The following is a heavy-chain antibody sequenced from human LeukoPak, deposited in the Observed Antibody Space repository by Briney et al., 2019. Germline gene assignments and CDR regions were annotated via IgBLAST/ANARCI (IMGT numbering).Heavy chain of an antibody. CDR3: ARGWAAIPD. D-gene: IGHD2-15*01. Sequence: PGGSLRLSCAASGLNFSIHWMTWVRQAPGKGLEWVANIPDDGSETNYVDSVKGRFIISRDNAKNSLSLQMSSLREEDTALYYCARGWAAIPDWGQGTLVTVSS. J-gene: IGHJ1*01. CDR1: GLNFSIHW. CDR2: IPDDGSET. V-gene: IGHV3-7*01.